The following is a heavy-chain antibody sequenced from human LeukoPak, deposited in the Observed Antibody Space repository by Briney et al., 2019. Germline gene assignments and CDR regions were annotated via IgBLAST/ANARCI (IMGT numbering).Heavy chain of an antibody. J-gene: IGHJ4*02. V-gene: IGHV4-34*01. Sequence: PSETLSLTCAVYGGSFSGYYWSWIRQPPGKGLEWIGEINHSGSTNYNPSLKSRVTISVDTSKNLFSLKLSSVTAADTAVYYCARGPQDTYYYDSSGYYPHYYFDYWGQGTLVTVSS. CDR1: GGSFSGYY. CDR2: INHSGST. D-gene: IGHD3-22*01. CDR3: ARGPQDTYYYDSSGYYPHYYFDY.